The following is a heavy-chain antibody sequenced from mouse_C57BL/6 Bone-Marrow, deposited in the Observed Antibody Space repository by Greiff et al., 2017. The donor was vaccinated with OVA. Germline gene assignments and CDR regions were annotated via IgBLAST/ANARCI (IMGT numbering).Heavy chain of an antibody. CDR1: GYTFTSYG. CDR3: ARSSWYFDV. V-gene: IGHV1-81*01. Sequence: LVESGAELARPGASVKLSCKASGYTFTSYGISWVKQRTGQGLEWIGEIYPRSGNTYYNEKFKGKATLTADKSSSTAYMGLRSLTSEDSAVYFCARSSWYFDVWGTGTTVTVSS. J-gene: IGHJ1*03. CDR2: IYPRSGNT.